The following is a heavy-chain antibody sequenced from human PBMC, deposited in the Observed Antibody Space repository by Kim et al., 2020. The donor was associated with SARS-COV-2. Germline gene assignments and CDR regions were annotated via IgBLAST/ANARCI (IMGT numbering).Heavy chain of an antibody. CDR3: TKGRVGATAYFDY. D-gene: IGHD1-26*01. Sequence: YADSVKGRFTITRDTAKNTLYLQMNGLRAEDTVVYYCTKGRVGATAYFDYWGQGTLVTVSS. J-gene: IGHJ4*02. V-gene: IGHV3-23*01.